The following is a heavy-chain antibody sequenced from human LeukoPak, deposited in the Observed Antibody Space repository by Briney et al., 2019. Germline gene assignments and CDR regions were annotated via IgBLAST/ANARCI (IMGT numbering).Heavy chain of an antibody. CDR3: ARGWYSSGWDNQYYFDY. CDR2: IFYSGST. CDR1: GGSISSYY. V-gene: IGHV4-59*01. D-gene: IGHD6-19*01. J-gene: IGHJ4*02. Sequence: SETLSLTCTVSGGSISSYYWSWIRQPPGKGLEWIGYIFYSGSTNYNPSLKSRVTISVDTSKNQFSLKLSSVTAADTAVYYCARGWYSSGWDNQYYFDYWGQGTLVTVSS.